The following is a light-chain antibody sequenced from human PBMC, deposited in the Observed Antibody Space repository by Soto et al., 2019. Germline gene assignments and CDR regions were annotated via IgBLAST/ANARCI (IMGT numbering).Light chain of an antibody. Sequence: DIQMTQSPSTLSASVGDSVTITCRASQNIRNWLAWYQQKPGKAPNPLIYDASSLKSGVPTRFSGSGSGTDFTLTISSLQPEDFATYYCQQTYTTPEITFGQGTRLEI. CDR2: DAS. CDR3: QQTYTTPEIT. CDR1: QNIRNW. J-gene: IGKJ5*01. V-gene: IGKV1-5*01.